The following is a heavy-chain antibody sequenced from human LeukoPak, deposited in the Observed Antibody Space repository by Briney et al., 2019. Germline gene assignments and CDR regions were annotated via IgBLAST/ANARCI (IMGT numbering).Heavy chain of an antibody. D-gene: IGHD2-2*01. V-gene: IGHV3-33*01. CDR2: IWYDGSNK. CDR1: GFTFSSYG. CDR3: ARDCLSGYCSRTTRYYYYGMDV. J-gene: IGHJ6*04. Sequence: PGGSLRLSCAASGFTFSSYGMHWVRQAPGKGLEWVAVIWYDGSNKYYADSVKGRFTISRDNSKNTLYLQMNSLRAEDTAVYYCARDCLSGYCSRTTRYYYYGMDVWGKGTTVTVSS.